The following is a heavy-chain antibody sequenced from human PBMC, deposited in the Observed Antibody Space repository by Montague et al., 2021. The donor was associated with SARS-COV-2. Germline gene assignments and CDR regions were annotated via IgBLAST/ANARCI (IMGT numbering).Heavy chain of an antibody. V-gene: IGHV4-39*01. CDR2: IHYSGST. D-gene: IGHD3-3*01. CDR3: ARRPGASYYVFWSGGFDI. J-gene: IGHJ3*02. CDR1: GSSVNSGSYS. Sequence: SETLSLTCTVSGSSVNSGSYSWDWIRQPPGKGLEWIGSIHYSGSTSYNPSLKSRVTISIDTSKNHFSLRVNSVTAADSAVYFCARRPGASYYVFWSGGFDIWGQGTMVTVS.